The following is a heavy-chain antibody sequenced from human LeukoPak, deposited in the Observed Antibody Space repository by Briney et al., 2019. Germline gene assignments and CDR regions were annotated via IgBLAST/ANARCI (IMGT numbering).Heavy chain of an antibody. Sequence: SETLSLTHTFSGGSIRGYYWRWVRQPPRKELEYIVNIYNAGSTNYNPSIKSRVTISVTTSKNQFSLKLTSAAAADTAVYYCARRIPRSAYLDYWGQGTLVTVSS. D-gene: IGHD2-15*01. CDR3: ARRIPRSAYLDY. CDR2: IYNAGST. CDR1: GGSIRGYY. V-gene: IGHV4-59*13. J-gene: IGHJ4*02.